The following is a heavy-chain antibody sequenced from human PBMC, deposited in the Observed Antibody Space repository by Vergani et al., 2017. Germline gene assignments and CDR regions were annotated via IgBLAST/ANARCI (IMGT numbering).Heavy chain of an antibody. V-gene: IGHV3-7*01. CDR2: IKQDGNEK. Sequence: VQLEESGGGVVQPGRSLRLSCAGSGFTLSTYWMTWVRQAPGKGLEWVASIKQDGNEKDYVDSVKGRFIISRDNARNSLYLQMNSLRVEDTAIYYCARELVAGTKEIDYWGQGTLVIVSS. D-gene: IGHD6-19*01. J-gene: IGHJ4*02. CDR1: GFTLSTYW. CDR3: ARELVAGTKEIDY.